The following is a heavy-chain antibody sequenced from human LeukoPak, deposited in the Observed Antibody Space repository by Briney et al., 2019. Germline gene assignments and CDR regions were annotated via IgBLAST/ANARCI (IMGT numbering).Heavy chain of an antibody. V-gene: IGHV3-23*05. CDR1: GFTFNNYV. Sequence: GGSLRLSCTASGFTFNNYVMSWVRQAPGKGLEWVSSINTSGSRDYEESVKGRFTISRDNYKNTLYLQMNSLRVEDTAVYYCAKVRPPPGSGWYGGDNSWGQGTLVTVSS. J-gene: IGHJ4*02. CDR3: AKVRPPPGSGWYGGDNS. D-gene: IGHD6-19*01. CDR2: INTSGSR.